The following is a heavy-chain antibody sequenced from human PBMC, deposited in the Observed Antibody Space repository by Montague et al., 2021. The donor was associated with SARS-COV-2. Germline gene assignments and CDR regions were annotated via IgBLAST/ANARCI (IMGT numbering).Heavy chain of an antibody. CDR2: IYYSGST. CDR3: ARLKAPYCSSTSCYSASWFDP. V-gene: IGHV4-39*01. D-gene: IGHD2-2*01. J-gene: IGHJ5*02. Sequence: SETLSLTCTVSGGSISSSSYYWGWIRQPPGKGLEWIGSIYYSGSTYYNPSLKSRVTISVYTSKNQFSLKLSSVTAADTAVYYCARLKAPYCSSTSCYSASWFDPWGQGTLVTVSS. CDR1: GGSISSSSYY.